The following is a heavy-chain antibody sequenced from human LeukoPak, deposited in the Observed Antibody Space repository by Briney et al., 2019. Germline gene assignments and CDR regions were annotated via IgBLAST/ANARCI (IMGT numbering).Heavy chain of an antibody. J-gene: IGHJ6*03. CDR2: IRYDGSNK. D-gene: IGHD3-10*01. Sequence: GGSLRLSCAASGFAFSSYGMHWVRQAPGKGLEWVAFIRYDGSNKYYADSVKGRFTISRDNSKNTLYLQMNSLRAEDTAVYYCAKDQPSITMVRGVISNRYYYYYMDVWGKGTTVTISS. CDR1: GFAFSSYG. CDR3: AKDQPSITMVRGVISNRYYYYYMDV. V-gene: IGHV3-30*02.